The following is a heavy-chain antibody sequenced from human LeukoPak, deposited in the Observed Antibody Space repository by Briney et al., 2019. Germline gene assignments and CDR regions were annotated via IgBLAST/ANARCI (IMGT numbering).Heavy chain of an antibody. J-gene: IGHJ5*02. CDR3: ARDRATVPQDNWFDP. D-gene: IGHD4-17*01. V-gene: IGHV1-69*01. Sequence: GSSVKVSCKASGGTFSSYAISWVRQAPGQGLEWMGGIIPIFGTANYAPKFQGRVTITADESTSTAYMELSSLRSEDTAVYYCARDRATVPQDNWFDPWGQGTLVTVSS. CDR1: GGTFSSYA. CDR2: IIPIFGTA.